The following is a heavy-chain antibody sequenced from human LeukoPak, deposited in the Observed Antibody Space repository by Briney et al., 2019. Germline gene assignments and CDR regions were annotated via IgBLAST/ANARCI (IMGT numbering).Heavy chain of an antibody. CDR3: ARVGRDGNSYGYMDF. V-gene: IGHV3-21*01. J-gene: IGHJ4*02. D-gene: IGHD5-18*01. CDR2: ISSRSAYI. Sequence: GGSLRLSCAASGFIFSDYSMNWVRQAPGKGLQWVSSISSRSAYIYDADSVKGRFTISRDNAKNSLYLQMTSLRAEDTAVYYCARVGRDGNSYGYMDFWGQGILVTVSS. CDR1: GFIFSDYS.